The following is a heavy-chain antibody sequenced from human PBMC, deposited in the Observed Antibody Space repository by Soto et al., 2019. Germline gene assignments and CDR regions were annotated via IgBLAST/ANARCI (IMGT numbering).Heavy chain of an antibody. Sequence: QLRLQESGPRLVKPSETLSLTCTVSGDSISIGSFYWGWIRQPPGRGLEWIGSINYSGRTNNNPSLKSRVTMSVDTSKNQFSLSLTSVPAADTAVYYCARHFGVWGQGTTVTVSS. J-gene: IGHJ6*02. CDR3: ARHFGV. D-gene: IGHD3-10*01. CDR1: GDSISIGSFY. CDR2: INYSGRT. V-gene: IGHV4-39*01.